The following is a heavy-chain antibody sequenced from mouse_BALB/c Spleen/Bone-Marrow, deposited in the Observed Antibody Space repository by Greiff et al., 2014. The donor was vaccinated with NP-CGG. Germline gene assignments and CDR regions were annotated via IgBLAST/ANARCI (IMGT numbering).Heavy chain of an antibody. CDR2: ISYSGST. D-gene: IGHD1-1*01. V-gene: IGHV3-8*02. J-gene: IGHJ4*01. CDR1: GDSITSGY. Sequence: EVKLMESGPSLVKPSQTLSLTCSVTGDSITSGYWNWIRKFPGNKLEYMGYISYSGSTYYNPSLKSRISITRDTSKNQYYLQLNSVTTEDTAIYYCARILLRSYAMDYWGQGTSVTVSS. CDR3: ARILLRSYAMDY.